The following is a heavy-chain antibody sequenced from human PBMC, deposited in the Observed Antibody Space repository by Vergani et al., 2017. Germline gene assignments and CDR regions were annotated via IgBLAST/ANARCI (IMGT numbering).Heavy chain of an antibody. CDR3: ARVSGSYSSFDY. Sequence: QVQLQESGPGLVKPSETLSLTCTVSGGSISSYYWSWIRQPPGKGLEWIGYIYYSGSTNYNPSLKSRFTISVDTSKNQFSLKLSSVTAADTAVYYCARVSGSYSSFDYWGQGTLVTVSS. D-gene: IGHD1-26*01. J-gene: IGHJ4*02. CDR2: IYYSGST. V-gene: IGHV4-59*08. CDR1: GGSISSYY.